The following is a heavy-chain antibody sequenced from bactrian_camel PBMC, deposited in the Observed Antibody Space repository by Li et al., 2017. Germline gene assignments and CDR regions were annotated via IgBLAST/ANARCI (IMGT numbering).Heavy chain of an antibody. CDR1: RDAYTSNC. J-gene: IGHJ4*01. V-gene: IGHV3S31*01. CDR3: AADRMACLRPSVQLAAYNF. CDR2: IYTGGAVT. Sequence: VQLVESGGGSVQAGESLRLSCTVSRDAYTSNCLGWIRQAPGREREGVAAIYTGGAVTYYADSVKGRFTISKDNAKNVLYLQMNSLKPEDTAMYYCAADRMACLRPSVQLAAYNFWGQGTQVTVS.